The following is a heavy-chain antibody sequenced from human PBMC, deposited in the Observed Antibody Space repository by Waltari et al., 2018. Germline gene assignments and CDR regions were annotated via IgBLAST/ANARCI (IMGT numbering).Heavy chain of an antibody. Sequence: QVQLIQSGAEVKQPGASVKVSCKASGYTFTTYGITWLRQAPGQGLEWRGWISVDNGHTSYAQKLQDRVTMTTDTSTSTAYMELRSPTSDDTAVYYCARVGGNRYYYDGRGFVYYFDYWGQGTLVTVSS. V-gene: IGHV1-18*01. CDR3: ARVGGNRYYYDGRGFVYYFDY. CDR2: ISVDNGHT. CDR1: GYTFTTYG. J-gene: IGHJ4*02. D-gene: IGHD3-22*01.